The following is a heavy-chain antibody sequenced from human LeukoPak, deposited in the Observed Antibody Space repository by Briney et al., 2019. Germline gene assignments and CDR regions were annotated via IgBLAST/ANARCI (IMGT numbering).Heavy chain of an antibody. D-gene: IGHD6-6*01. J-gene: IGHJ4*02. Sequence: GGSLRLTCAASGFTFSSYWMSWVRQAPGKGLEWVANIRQDGSEKYYVDSVKGRFTISRDNAKNSLYLQMNSLRAEDTAVYYCARVGGKYSSSGYWGQGTLVTVSS. V-gene: IGHV3-7*01. CDR2: IRQDGSEK. CDR3: ARVGGKYSSSGY. CDR1: GFTFSSYW.